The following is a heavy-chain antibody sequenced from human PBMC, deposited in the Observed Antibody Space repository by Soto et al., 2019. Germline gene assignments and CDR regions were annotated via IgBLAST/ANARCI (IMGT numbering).Heavy chain of an antibody. D-gene: IGHD3-22*01. Sequence: GGSLRLSCAASGFTFRSYAMSWVRQAPGKGLEWVSAISGSGGSTYYADSVKGRFTISRDNSENTLYLQMNSLRAEDTAVYYCAKAERITMIVVVIISAAFDIWGQGTMVTVSS. J-gene: IGHJ3*02. CDR3: AKAERITMIVVVIISAAFDI. V-gene: IGHV3-23*01. CDR2: ISGSGGST. CDR1: GFTFRSYA.